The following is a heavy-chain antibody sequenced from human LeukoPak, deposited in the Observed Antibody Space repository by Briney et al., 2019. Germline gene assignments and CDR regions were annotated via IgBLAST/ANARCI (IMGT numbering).Heavy chain of an antibody. V-gene: IGHV1-2*02. D-gene: IGHD6-19*01. CDR1: GYTFTGYY. Sequence: ASVKVSCKASGYTFTGYYMHWVRQAPGQGLEWMGWINPNSGGTNYAQKFQGRVTMTRDTSISTAYMELSRLRSDDTAVYYCARDLTGQWLSLTVGYYFDYWGQGTLVTVPS. J-gene: IGHJ4*02. CDR3: ARDLTGQWLSLTVGYYFDY. CDR2: INPNSGGT.